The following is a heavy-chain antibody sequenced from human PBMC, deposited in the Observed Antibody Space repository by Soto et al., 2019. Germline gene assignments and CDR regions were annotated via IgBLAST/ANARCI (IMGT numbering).Heavy chain of an antibody. D-gene: IGHD3-3*01. J-gene: IGHJ6*02. Sequence: GASVKVSCKASGYTFTGYYMHWVRQAPGQGLEWMGWINPNSGGTNYAQKFQGRVTMTRDTSISTAYMELSRLRSDDTAVYYCARDSYYDFWSGYYACGMDVWGQGTTATVSS. CDR2: INPNSGGT. CDR1: GYTFTGYY. V-gene: IGHV1-2*02. CDR3: ARDSYYDFWSGYYACGMDV.